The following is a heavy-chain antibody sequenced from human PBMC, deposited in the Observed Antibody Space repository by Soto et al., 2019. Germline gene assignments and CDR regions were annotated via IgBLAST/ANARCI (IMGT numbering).Heavy chain of an antibody. CDR1: GGSISSDGYY. J-gene: IGHJ4*02. CDR3: ARASRSAGTDC. V-gene: IGHV4-31*03. Sequence: QVQLQESGPGLVKPSQTLSLTCTVSGGSISSDGYYWSWIRQHPGKGLEWIGYIYYSGNTYYNPSLKSRVTISVDTPKNQFSLKLSSVTAADTAVYYCARASRSAGTDCWGQGTLVTVSS. CDR2: IYYSGNT. D-gene: IGHD6-13*01.